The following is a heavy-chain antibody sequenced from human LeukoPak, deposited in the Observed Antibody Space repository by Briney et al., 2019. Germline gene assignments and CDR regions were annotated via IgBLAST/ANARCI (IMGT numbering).Heavy chain of an antibody. J-gene: IGHJ4*02. Sequence: PGGSLRLSCTASGFTFNRSWMNWVRQAPGKGLEWVANMDPSGSQKRYVDSVKGRFTISKDNPGTSLYLGMNSLRAEDTAIYYCAIWTSGNSWGQGTLVTVSS. V-gene: IGHV3-7*01. CDR2: MDPSGSQK. CDR1: GFTFNRSW. D-gene: IGHD1-1*01. CDR3: AIWTSGNS.